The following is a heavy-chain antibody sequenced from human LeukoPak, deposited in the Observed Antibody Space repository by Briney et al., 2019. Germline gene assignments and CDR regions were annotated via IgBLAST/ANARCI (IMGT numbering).Heavy chain of an antibody. V-gene: IGHV4-59*01. CDR1: GGSISCCY. Sequence: SETLSLTCTVSGGSISCCYWSWIRQPPGKGLEWIGYIYYSGSTNYNPSLKSRVTISVDTSKNQFSLKLSSVTAADTAVYYCARDITYCTNGVCYGHYMDVWGKGTTVTVSS. CDR2: IYYSGST. D-gene: IGHD2-8*01. J-gene: IGHJ6*03. CDR3: ARDITYCTNGVCYGHYMDV.